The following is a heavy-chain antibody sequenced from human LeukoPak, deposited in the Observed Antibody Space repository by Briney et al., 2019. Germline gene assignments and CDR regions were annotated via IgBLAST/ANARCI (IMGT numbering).Heavy chain of an antibody. CDR2: INHSGST. Sequence: SETLSLTCAVQGGSFSGYYWGWIRQPPGKGLEWIGEINHSGSTNYNPSLKSRVTISVDTSKNQFSLKLSSVTAADTAVYYCARVGRQLSHDAFDIWGQGTMVTVSS. J-gene: IGHJ3*02. D-gene: IGHD6-13*01. CDR1: GGSFSGYY. CDR3: ARVGRQLSHDAFDI. V-gene: IGHV4-34*01.